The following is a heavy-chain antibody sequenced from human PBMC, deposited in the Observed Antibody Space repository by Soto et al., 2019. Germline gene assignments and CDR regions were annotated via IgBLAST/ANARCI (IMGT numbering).Heavy chain of an antibody. J-gene: IGHJ6*02. CDR3: ASVSSSSSQDYYYGMDV. D-gene: IGHD6-6*01. CDR1: GGSISSYY. Sequence: QVQLQESGPGLVKPSETLSLTCTVSGGSISSYYWSWIRQPAGKGLEWIGRIYTSGSTNYNPSLKSRVTMSVDTSKTQFSLKLSSVTAADTAVYYCASVSSSSSQDYYYGMDVWGQGTTVTVSS. CDR2: IYTSGST. V-gene: IGHV4-4*07.